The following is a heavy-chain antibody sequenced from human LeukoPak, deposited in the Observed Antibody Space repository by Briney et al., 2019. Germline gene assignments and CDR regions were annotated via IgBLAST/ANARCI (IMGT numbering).Heavy chain of an antibody. J-gene: IGHJ4*02. CDR2: ISGDGGST. CDR1: GFTFDDCA. Sequence: GGSLSLSCAASGFTFDDCAMHWVRQAPGKGLEWVSLISGDGGSTYYADSVKGRFTISRDNSKNSLYLQMNSLRTEDTALYYCAKDNAAAAVKGEFDCWGQGTLVTVSS. V-gene: IGHV3-43*02. CDR3: AKDNAAAAVKGEFDC. D-gene: IGHD6-13*01.